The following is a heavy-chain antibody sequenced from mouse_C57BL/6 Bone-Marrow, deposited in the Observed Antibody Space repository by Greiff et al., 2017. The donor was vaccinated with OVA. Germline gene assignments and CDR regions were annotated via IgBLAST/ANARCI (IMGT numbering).Heavy chain of an antibody. CDR2: ISSGGSYT. CDR1: GFTFSSYG. Sequence: EVKLMESGGDLVKPGGSLKLSCAASGFTFSSYGMSWVRQTPDKRLEWVATISSGGSYTYYPDSVKGRFTISRDNAKNTLYLQMSSLKSEDTAMYYCARLYYDPWGQGTTLTVSS. CDR3: ARLYYDP. V-gene: IGHV5-6*01. J-gene: IGHJ2*01. D-gene: IGHD2-4*01.